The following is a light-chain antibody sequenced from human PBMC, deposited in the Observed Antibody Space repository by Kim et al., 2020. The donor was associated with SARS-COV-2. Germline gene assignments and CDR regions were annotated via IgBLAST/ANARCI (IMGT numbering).Light chain of an antibody. CDR3: QQRSSWPPT. V-gene: IGKV3-11*01. CDR1: RSVTNS. J-gene: IGKJ5*01. CDR2: DAS. Sequence: LASGESATLSCRASRSVTNSLAWYQQKPGQSPRLLIHDASHGTAGLPARFTGSGSGTDFTLTISSLEPEDFAIYYCQQRSSWPPTFGQGTRLEIK.